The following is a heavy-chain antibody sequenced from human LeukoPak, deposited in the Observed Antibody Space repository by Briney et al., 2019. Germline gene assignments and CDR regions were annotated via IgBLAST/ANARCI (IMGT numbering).Heavy chain of an antibody. Sequence: GSLRLSCAASEFTFSSYWMSWVRQAPGKGLEWVASIKQDGSEKYYVDSVKGRVTISRDNAKNSLYLQMNSLRAEDTAVYYCARVFGAGYSDYWGQGTLVTVSS. V-gene: IGHV3-7*01. J-gene: IGHJ4*02. CDR3: ARVFGAGYSDY. CDR1: EFTFSSYW. CDR2: IKQDGSEK. D-gene: IGHD4/OR15-4a*01.